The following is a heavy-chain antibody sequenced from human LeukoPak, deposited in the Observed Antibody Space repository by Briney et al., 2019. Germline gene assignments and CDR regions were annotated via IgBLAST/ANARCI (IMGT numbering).Heavy chain of an antibody. CDR1: GGTFSNYA. D-gene: IGHD4-17*01. J-gene: IGHJ4*02. Sequence: ASVKVSCKASGGTFSNYAISWVRQAPGQGLEWMGWMNPNSGNTGYAQKFQGRVTMTRNSSISTAYMELSSLRSEDTAVYYCARGRTTVTSLWGQGTLVTVSS. CDR2: MNPNSGNT. CDR3: ARGRTTVTSL. V-gene: IGHV1-8*02.